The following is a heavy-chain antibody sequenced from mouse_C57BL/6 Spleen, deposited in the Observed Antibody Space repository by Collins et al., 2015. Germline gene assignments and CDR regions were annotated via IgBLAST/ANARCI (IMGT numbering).Heavy chain of an antibody. V-gene: IGHV7-3*01. CDR2: IRNKDNGYTT. Sequence: EVKLVESGGGLVQPGGSLSLSCAASGFTFTDYYMSWVRQPPGKALEWLGFIRNKDNGYTTEYSASVRGRFTISRDISQSILYLQMNDLRAEDSATYYCARFTGVYYFDYWGQGTTLTVSS. CDR1: GFTFTDYY. CDR3: ARFTGVYYFDY. J-gene: IGHJ2*01. D-gene: IGHD1-1*02.